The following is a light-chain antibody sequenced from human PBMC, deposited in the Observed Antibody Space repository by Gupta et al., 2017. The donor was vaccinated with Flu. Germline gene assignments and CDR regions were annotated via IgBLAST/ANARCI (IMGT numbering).Light chain of an antibody. CDR1: SGSIASNY. V-gene: IGLV6-57*01. CDR3: PHYDRSDLVV. Sequence: NFMLTQPHSVSESPGKTVTISCTRSSGSIASNYVHWYQQRPGSSPTSVIEEDNQRPSGVPERFSCATDRSSTSAFINTSGLKTEDDAYYYCPHYDRSDLVVFGEGTKLTVL. J-gene: IGLJ2*01. CDR2: EDN.